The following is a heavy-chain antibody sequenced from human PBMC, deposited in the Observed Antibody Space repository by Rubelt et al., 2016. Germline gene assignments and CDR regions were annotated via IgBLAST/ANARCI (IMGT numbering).Heavy chain of an antibody. D-gene: IGHD5-24*01. Sequence: EVQLVESGGGLVQPGGSLSLSCAASGFTFSAYSMHWVRQAPGKGLEWVSSISSSSSYIYYADSVKGRFTISRDNAKNSLFLQMHSPGAEDTAVYYCASLMATTRQYFDQWGQGTLVTVSS. V-gene: IGHV3-21*01. CDR3: ASLMATTRQYFDQ. CDR2: ISSSSSYI. CDR1: GFTFSAYS. J-gene: IGHJ4*02.